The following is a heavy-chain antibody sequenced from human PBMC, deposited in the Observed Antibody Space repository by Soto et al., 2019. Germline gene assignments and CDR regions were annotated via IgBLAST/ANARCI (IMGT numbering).Heavy chain of an antibody. CDR2: IYTSGST. Sequence: QVQLQESGPGLVKPSETLSLTCTVSGGSISSYYWSWIRQPAGKGLEWIGRIYTSGSTNYNPSLKSRVTMSVDTSKNQFSLKLSAVTAADTAVYYCAREGMVVAATRPYYYYYGMDVWGQGTTVTVSS. CDR1: GGSISSYY. CDR3: AREGMVVAATRPYYYYYGMDV. V-gene: IGHV4-4*07. J-gene: IGHJ6*02. D-gene: IGHD2-15*01.